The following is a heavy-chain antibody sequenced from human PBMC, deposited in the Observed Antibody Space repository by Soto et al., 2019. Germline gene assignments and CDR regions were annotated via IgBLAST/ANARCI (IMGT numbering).Heavy chain of an antibody. D-gene: IGHD4-17*01. V-gene: IGHV3-23*01. CDR1: GFAFDDYA. J-gene: IGHJ5*01. Sequence: EVHLLESGGGLVQRGGSLRLSCVASGFAFDDYAMNWVRLAPGKGLEWVANIGGRGGNSFYGESMRGRFAISRDNSKNTLYLEMNNLRVDDSATYYCAKPSAYGDFAGSFDSWGHRTLVTVSP. CDR2: IGGRGGNS. CDR3: AKPSAYGDFAGSFDS.